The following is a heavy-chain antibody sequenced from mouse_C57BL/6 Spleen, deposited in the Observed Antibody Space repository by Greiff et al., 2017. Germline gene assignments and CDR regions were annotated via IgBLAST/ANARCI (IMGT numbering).Heavy chain of an antibody. CDR3: AMDYYGRSYDAMDY. Sequence: EVQGVESGGGLVKPGGSLKLSCAASGFTFSDYGMHWVRQAPEKGLEWVAYISSGSSTIYYADTVKGRFTISRDNAKNTLFLKMTSLRSEDAAMYYCAMDYYGRSYDAMDYWGQGTSVTVSS. CDR1: GFTFSDYG. CDR2: ISSGSSTI. D-gene: IGHD1-1*01. J-gene: IGHJ4*01. V-gene: IGHV5-17*01.